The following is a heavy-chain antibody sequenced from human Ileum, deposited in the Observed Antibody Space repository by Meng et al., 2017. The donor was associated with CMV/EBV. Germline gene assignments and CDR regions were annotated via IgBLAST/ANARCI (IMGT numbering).Heavy chain of an antibody. D-gene: IGHD2-2*01. CDR1: GFTFSSYS. V-gene: IGHV3-21*01. CDR3: WSHCSSTSCYYYYYYGMDV. Sequence: GESLKISCAASGFTFSSYSMNWVRQAPGKGLEWVSSISSSSSYIYYADSVKGRFTISRDNAKNSLCLQMNSLRAEDTAVYYCWSHCSSTSCYYYYYYGMDVWGQGTTVTVSS. J-gene: IGHJ6*02. CDR2: ISSSSSYI.